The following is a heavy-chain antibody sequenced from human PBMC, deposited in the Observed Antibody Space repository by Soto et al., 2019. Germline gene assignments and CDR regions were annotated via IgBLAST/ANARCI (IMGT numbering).Heavy chain of an antibody. CDR3: AQDPAAAPSN. D-gene: IGHD6-13*01. Sequence: QVQLVESXXXXXXXXXSLRLFCAASGFTFSSYAMHWVRQAPGKGLEWVAVISYDGSNKYYADSVKGRFTISRDNSKNTLYLQMNSLRAEDTAVYYCAQDPAAAPSNWGQGTLVTVSS. CDR2: ISYDGSNK. J-gene: IGHJ4*02. CDR1: GFTFSSYA. V-gene: IGHV3-30-3*01.